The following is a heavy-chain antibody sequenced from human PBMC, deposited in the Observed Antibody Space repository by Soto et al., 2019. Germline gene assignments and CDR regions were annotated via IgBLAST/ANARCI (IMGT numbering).Heavy chain of an antibody. J-gene: IGHJ5*02. Sequence: QVQLVQSGAEVKKPGSSVKVSCKASGGTFSSYAISWVRQAPGQGLAWMGGIIPIFGTANYAQKFQGRVTITADESTSTAYMELSSLRSEDTAVYCCASQTKGYSSSYWFDPWGQGTLVTVSS. CDR2: IIPIFGTA. CDR3: ASQTKGYSSSYWFDP. D-gene: IGHD6-13*01. CDR1: GGTFSSYA. V-gene: IGHV1-69*01.